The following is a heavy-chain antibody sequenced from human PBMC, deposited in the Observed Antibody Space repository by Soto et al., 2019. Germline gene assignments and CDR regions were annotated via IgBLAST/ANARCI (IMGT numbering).Heavy chain of an antibody. V-gene: IGHV4-30-4*01. CDR2: IYYSGST. J-gene: IGHJ3*02. CDR3: ASGVNYYDSDNAFDI. D-gene: IGHD3-22*01. CDR1: GGSIRSGDYY. Sequence: QVQQQESGPGLVKPSQTLSLTCTVSGGSIRSGDYYWSWIRQPPGKGLEWIGYIYYSGSTYYNPSLQSRVTISVDTSKNQFSLKLSSVTAADTAVYYCASGVNYYDSDNAFDIWGQGTMVTVSS.